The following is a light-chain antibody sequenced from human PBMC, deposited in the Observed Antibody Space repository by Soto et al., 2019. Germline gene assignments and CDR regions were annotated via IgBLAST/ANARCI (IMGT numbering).Light chain of an antibody. J-gene: IGKJ2*01. Sequence: EIVMTQSPATLSVSPGERATLSCRASQSVSSNLAWYQQKPGQAPRLLIYGASTRATGIPARFSGRGSGTEFTLTISGLQSEDFAVYYCQQYNKWPPYTFGQGTKLEIK. CDR1: QSVSSN. CDR3: QQYNKWPPYT. CDR2: GAS. V-gene: IGKV3-15*01.